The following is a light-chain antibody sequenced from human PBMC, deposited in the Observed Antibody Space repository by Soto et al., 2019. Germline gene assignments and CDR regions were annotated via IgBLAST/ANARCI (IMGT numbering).Light chain of an antibody. V-gene: IGKV1-16*01. CDR3: QQYERYNPS. CDR2: DAT. Sequence: DIQMTQSPSSLSASVGDRVTIICRASQNINSYLAWFQQKPGKAPKSLIYDATGLQSGVPSRFSGSGSGTDFSLTISSLQPEDAATYYCQQYERYNPSFGGGTKLEI. CDR1: QNINSY. J-gene: IGKJ4*01.